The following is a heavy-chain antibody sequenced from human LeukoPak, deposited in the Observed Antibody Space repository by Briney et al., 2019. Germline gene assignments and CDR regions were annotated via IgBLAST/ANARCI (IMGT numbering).Heavy chain of an antibody. CDR3: ARVERYYDSSGYYSGHY. CDR1: GGSISSGGYS. V-gene: IGHV4-30-2*01. D-gene: IGHD3-22*01. CDR2: IYHSGST. J-gene: IGHJ4*02. Sequence: SETLSLTCAVSGGSISSGGYSWSWIRQPPGKGLEWIGYIYHSGSTYYNPSLKSRVTISVDRSKNQFSLKLSSVTAADTAVYYCARVERYYDSSGYYSGHYWGQGTLVTVSS.